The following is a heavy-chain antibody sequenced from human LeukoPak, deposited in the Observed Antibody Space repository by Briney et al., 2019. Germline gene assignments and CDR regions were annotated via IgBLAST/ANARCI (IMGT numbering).Heavy chain of an antibody. CDR1: GLTFSSYA. CDR2: ISGSGGST. V-gene: IGHV3-23*01. Sequence: TGGSLRLSCAASGLTFSSYAMSWVRQAPGKGLEWVSAISGSGGSTYYADSVKGRFTISRDNSKNTLYLQMNSLRAEDTAVYYCAKTPLRSGYSYGSAEYFQHWGQGTLVTVSS. CDR3: AKTPLRSGYSYGSAEYFQH. J-gene: IGHJ1*01. D-gene: IGHD5-18*01.